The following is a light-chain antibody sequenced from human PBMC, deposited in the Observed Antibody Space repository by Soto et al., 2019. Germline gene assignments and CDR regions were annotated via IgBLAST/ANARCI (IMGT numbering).Light chain of an antibody. Sequence: DIQMTQSPCSLSASVGDRVTTTCRASQDINSRLAWYQQKPGKAPKLLIFDASTLESGVPSRFSGSGSGTDFTLTISSLQPDDFATYYCQQYSDSSGTFGQGTKVDIK. CDR3: QQYSDSSGT. V-gene: IGKV1-5*01. CDR2: DAS. CDR1: QDINSR. J-gene: IGKJ1*01.